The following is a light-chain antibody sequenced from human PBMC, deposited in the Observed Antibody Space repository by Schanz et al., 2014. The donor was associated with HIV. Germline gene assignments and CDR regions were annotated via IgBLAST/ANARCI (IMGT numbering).Light chain of an antibody. J-gene: IGLJ3*02. CDR1: SSDIGAYNY. CDR3: SSYTSSSTPLV. CDR2: DVN. V-gene: IGLV2-14*03. Sequence: QSALIQPASVSGSPGQSITISCTGTSSDIGAYNYVSWYQQHPGKAPKLMIYDVNIRPSGVPDRFSGSKSGSTASLTVSGLQPEDEADYYCSSYTSSSTPLVFGGGTKLTVL.